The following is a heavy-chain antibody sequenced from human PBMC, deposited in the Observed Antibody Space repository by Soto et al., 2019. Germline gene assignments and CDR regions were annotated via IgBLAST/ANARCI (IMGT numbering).Heavy chain of an antibody. CDR1: GFTFSDHY. CDR3: TRVDGYYSIDC. V-gene: IGHV3-72*01. Sequence: EVQLVESGGGLVQPGGSLRLSCAASGFTFSDHYMDWVRQAPGKGLEWVGRTKNKANSYTTEYAASVKGRFTFSRDDSKNSLYLQMSSLKTADTAVYYCTRVDGYYSIDCWGQGTLVTVSS. CDR2: TKNKANSYTT. D-gene: IGHD2-15*01. J-gene: IGHJ4*02.